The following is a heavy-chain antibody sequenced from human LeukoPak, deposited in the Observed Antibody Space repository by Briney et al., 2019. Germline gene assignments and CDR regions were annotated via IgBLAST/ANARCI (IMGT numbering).Heavy chain of an antibody. D-gene: IGHD4-11*01. CDR3: ARDYTS. V-gene: IGHV4-34*01. CDR2: IAHSGSP. CDR1: GGSFSGYY. J-gene: IGHJ3*01. Sequence: SETLSLTCAVYGGSFSGYYWSWIRQPPGKGLEWIGEIAHSGSPNYNSSLKSRVTISVDTSKNQFSLKLNSVTAADTAVYYCARDYTSWGQGTMVTVSS.